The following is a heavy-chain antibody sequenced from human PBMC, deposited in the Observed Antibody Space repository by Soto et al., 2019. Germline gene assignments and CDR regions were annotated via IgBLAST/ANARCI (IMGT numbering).Heavy chain of an antibody. CDR1: GGTFSSYA. Sequence: SVKVSCKASGGTFSSYAISWVRQAPGQGLEWMGGIIPIFGTANYAQKYQGRVTITADESTSTAYMELSSLRSEDTAVYYCARLFFGIWSWERGRVGYYYYYYMDVWGKGTRVTVP. V-gene: IGHV1-69*13. CDR3: ARLFFGIWSWERGRVGYYYYYYMDV. J-gene: IGHJ6*03. D-gene: IGHD3-16*01. CDR2: IIPIFGTA.